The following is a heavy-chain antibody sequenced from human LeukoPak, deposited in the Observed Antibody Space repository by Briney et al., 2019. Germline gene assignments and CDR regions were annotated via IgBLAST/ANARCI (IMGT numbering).Heavy chain of an antibody. Sequence: PSEALSLICTVSGGSISSGGYYWSWIRQHPGKGLEWIGYIYYSGSTYYNPSLKSRVTISVDTSKNQFSLKLSSVTAADTAVYYCARDQRCTNGVCYTDNWFDPWGQGTLVTVSS. D-gene: IGHD2-8*01. CDR1: GGSISSGGYY. CDR3: ARDQRCTNGVCYTDNWFDP. CDR2: IYYSGST. J-gene: IGHJ5*02. V-gene: IGHV4-31*03.